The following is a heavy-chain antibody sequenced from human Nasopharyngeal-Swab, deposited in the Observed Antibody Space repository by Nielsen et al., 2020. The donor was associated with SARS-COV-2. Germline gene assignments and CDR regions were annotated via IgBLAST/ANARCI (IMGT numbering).Heavy chain of an antibody. CDR3: ARGGQIGVVISDGAFDM. J-gene: IGHJ3*02. CDR2: IFGDGGDK. D-gene: IGHD3-3*01. V-gene: IGHV3-30-3*01. Sequence: VRQAPGKGLEWVALIFGDGGDKYYADSVKGRFTISRDNSKNTLYLQMNSLRADDTAVYYCARGGQIGVVISDGAFDMWGQGTMVTVSS.